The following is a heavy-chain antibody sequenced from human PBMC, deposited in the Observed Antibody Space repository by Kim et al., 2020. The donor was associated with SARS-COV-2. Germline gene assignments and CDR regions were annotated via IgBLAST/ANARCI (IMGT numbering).Heavy chain of an antibody. Sequence: GGSLRLSCSASGFTFSSYAMHWVRQAPGKGLEYVSAISSNGGSTYYADSVKGRFTISRDNSKNTLYLQMSSLRAEDTAVYYCVKDQVWGSSGYLFDYWGQGTLVTVSS. J-gene: IGHJ4*02. CDR3: VKDQVWGSSGYLFDY. D-gene: IGHD3-22*01. V-gene: IGHV3-64D*09. CDR1: GFTFSSYA. CDR2: ISSNGGST.